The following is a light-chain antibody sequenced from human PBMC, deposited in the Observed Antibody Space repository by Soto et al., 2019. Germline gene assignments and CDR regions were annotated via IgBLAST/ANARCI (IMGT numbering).Light chain of an antibody. J-gene: IGLJ3*02. CDR1: SSDVGGYNY. Sequence: QSVLTQPRSVSGSPGQSVTISCTGTSSDVGGYNYVSWYQQHPGKAPKLMIYDVSKRPSGVPDRFSGSKSGNTASLTISGLQAEDEADYYCCSYAGNDTFVFGGGTKLTVL. CDR2: DVS. V-gene: IGLV2-11*01. CDR3: CSYAGNDTFV.